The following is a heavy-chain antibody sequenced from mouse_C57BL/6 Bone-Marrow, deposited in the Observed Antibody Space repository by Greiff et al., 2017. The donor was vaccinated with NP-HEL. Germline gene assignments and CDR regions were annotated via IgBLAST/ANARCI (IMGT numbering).Heavy chain of an antibody. CDR1: GYAFSSYW. Sequence: QVHVKQSGAELVKPGASVKISCKASGYAFSSYWMNWVKQRPGKGLEWIGQIYPGDGDTNYNGKFKGKATLTADKTSSTAYMQLSSLTSEDSAVYFCARSYDYDWGYWGQGTTLTVSS. CDR3: ARSYDYDWGY. CDR2: IYPGDGDT. V-gene: IGHV1-80*01. D-gene: IGHD2-4*01. J-gene: IGHJ2*01.